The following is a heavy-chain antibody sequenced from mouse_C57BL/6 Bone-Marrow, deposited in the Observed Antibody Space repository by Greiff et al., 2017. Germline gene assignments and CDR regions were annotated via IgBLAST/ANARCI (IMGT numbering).Heavy chain of an antibody. CDR1: GYTFTSYW. CDR2: IDPSDSET. CDR3: ARRGGYYGFAY. J-gene: IGHJ3*01. D-gene: IGHD2-1*01. Sequence: QVQLQQPGAELVRPGSSVKLSCKASGYTFTSYWMHWVKQRPIQGLEWIGNIDPSDSETHYNQKFKDKATLTVDKSSSTAYMQLSSLTSEDSAVYYCARRGGYYGFAYWGQGTWVTVSA. V-gene: IGHV1-52*01.